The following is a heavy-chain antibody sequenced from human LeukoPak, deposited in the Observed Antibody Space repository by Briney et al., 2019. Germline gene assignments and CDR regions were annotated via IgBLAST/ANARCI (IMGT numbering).Heavy chain of an antibody. CDR2: ISAYNGNT. CDR1: GYTFTSYG. Sequence: EASVKVSCKASGYTFTSYGISWVRQAPGQGLEWMGWISAYNGNTNYAQKLQGRVTMTTDTSTSTAYMELRSLRSDDTAVYYCARISPMWYYCDSSGRMGAFDIWGQGTMVTVSS. D-gene: IGHD3-22*01. J-gene: IGHJ3*02. V-gene: IGHV1-18*01. CDR3: ARISPMWYYCDSSGRMGAFDI.